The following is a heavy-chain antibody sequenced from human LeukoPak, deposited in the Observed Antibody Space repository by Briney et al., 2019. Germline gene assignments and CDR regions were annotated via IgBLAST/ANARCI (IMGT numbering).Heavy chain of an antibody. D-gene: IGHD2-15*01. CDR1: GGTFSSCA. V-gene: IGHV1-69*04. CDR2: IIPILGIA. CDR3: AREEGSGLCFDI. Sequence: SVKVSCKASGGTFSSCAISWVRQAPGQGLEWMGRIIPILGIANYAQKFQGRVTITADKSTSTAYMELSSLRSEDTAVYYCAREEGSGLCFDIWGQGTMVTVSS. J-gene: IGHJ3*02.